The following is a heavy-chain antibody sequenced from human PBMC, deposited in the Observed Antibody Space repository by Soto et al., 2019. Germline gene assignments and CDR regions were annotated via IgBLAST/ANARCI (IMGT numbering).Heavy chain of an antibody. CDR3: AKISLVGATSEPYDY. D-gene: IGHD1-26*01. V-gene: IGHV3-30*18. Sequence: PGGSLRLSCSASGFTFSSYGMHWVRQAPGKGLEWVAVISYDGSNTYYLDSVKGRFTISRDNSKSTLSLQMDSLRPEDTAVYYCAKISLVGATSEPYDYWGQGTLVTVSS. CDR2: ISYDGSNT. CDR1: GFTFSSYG. J-gene: IGHJ4*02.